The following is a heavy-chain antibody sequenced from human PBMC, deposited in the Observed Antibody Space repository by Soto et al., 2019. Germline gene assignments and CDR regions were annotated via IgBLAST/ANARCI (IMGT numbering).Heavy chain of an antibody. V-gene: IGHV3-33*01. CDR1: GFSLSNYG. CDR2: IWFDGSDE. J-gene: IGHJ5*02. Sequence: QVQLVESGGGVVQPGTSLRLSCVASGFSLSNYGMHWVRQAPGKGLAWVALIWFDGSDEYSAASVKGRFSISRDNSKNTLYLQMNSLRADDTAMYYCARNVGSSGSSRWFDTWGQGTLVTVSS. D-gene: IGHD3-10*01. CDR3: ARNVGSSGSSRWFDT.